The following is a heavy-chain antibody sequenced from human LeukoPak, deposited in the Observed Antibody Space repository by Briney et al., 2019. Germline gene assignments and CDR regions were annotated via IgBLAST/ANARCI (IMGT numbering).Heavy chain of an antibody. CDR1: GYSFTTYW. J-gene: IGHJ4*02. CDR2: IDPSDSYT. V-gene: IGHV5-10-1*01. D-gene: IGHD3-10*01. Sequence: GESLRISCKGSGYSFTTYWISWLRQMPGKGLEWMGTIDPSDSYTKYRPSFQGHVTVSADKSISTAYLQWSSLKASDTAMYYCARVIRGGQVDYWGQGTLLTVSS. CDR3: ARVIRGGQVDY.